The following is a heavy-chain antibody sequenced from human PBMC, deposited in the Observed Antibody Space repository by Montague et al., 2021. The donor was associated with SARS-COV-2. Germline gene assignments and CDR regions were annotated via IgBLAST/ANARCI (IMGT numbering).Heavy chain of an antibody. J-gene: IGHJ6*02. CDR1: GGPISRNY. CDR2: IYYSGTT. D-gene: IGHD4-23*01. Sequence: ETLSLTCTVSGGPISRNYWNWIRQPPGKGLEWIGYIYYSGTTNCNPSLKSRVTMSVDTSKNQFSLKLNSVTAADTAVYYCVRGGGNSADYDSYAMDVWGQGTTVTVSS. V-gene: IGHV4-59*01. CDR3: VRGGGNSADYDSYAMDV.